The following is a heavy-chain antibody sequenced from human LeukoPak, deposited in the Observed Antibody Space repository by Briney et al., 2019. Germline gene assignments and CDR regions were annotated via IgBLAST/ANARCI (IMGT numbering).Heavy chain of an antibody. CDR3: AADQISSGYVGDLDY. D-gene: IGHD3-22*01. CDR2: IVAGSGNT. CDR1: GFTFTSSA. Sequence: SVKVSCKASGFTFTSSAVQWVRQARGQRLEWIGWIVAGSGNTNYAQKFQERVTITRDMSTSTAYVELSSLRSEDTAVYYCAADQISSGYVGDLDYWGQGTLVTVSS. J-gene: IGHJ4*02. V-gene: IGHV1-58*01.